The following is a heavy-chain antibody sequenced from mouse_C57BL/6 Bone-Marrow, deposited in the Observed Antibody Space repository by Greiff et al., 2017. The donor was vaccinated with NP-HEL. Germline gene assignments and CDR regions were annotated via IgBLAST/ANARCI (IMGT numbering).Heavy chain of an antibody. J-gene: IGHJ1*03. CDR3: ARPHYYGSSYWYFDV. CDR2: INPNNGGT. CDR1: GYTFTDYN. V-gene: IGHV1-18*01. D-gene: IGHD1-1*01. Sequence: EVKLMESGPELVKPGASVKIPCKASGYTFTDYNMDWVKQSHGKSLEWIGDINPNNGGTIYNQKFKGKATLTVDKSSSTAYMELRSLTSEDTAVYYCARPHYYGSSYWYFDVWGTGTTVTVSS.